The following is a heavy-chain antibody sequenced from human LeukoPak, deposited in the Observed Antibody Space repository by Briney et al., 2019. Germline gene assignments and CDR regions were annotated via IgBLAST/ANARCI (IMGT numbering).Heavy chain of an antibody. J-gene: IGHJ4*02. CDR3: ARDRYSELGGSYMNY. CDR1: GYTFTGDY. D-gene: IGHD1-26*01. V-gene: IGHV1-69*13. CDR2: IIPIFGTA. Sequence: SVKVSCKASGYTFTGDYMHWVRQAPGQGLEWMGGIIPIFGTANYAQKFQGRVTITADESTSTAYMELSSLRSEDTAVYYCARDRYSELGGSYMNYWGQGTLVTVSS.